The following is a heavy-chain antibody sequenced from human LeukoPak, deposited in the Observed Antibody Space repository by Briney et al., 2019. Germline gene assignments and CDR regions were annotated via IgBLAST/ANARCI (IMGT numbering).Heavy chain of an antibody. V-gene: IGHV3-48*03. J-gene: IGHJ4*02. CDR1: GFTFSNYE. CDR3: AKDGRTGTNYFDY. D-gene: IGHD6-13*01. CDR2: ISGSGNNI. Sequence: PGGSLRLSCAASGFTFSNYEMNWVRQAPGKGLEWILYISGSGNNIYYADSVKGRFTISRDNAKNSLYLQMNSLRAEDTAVYYCAKDGRTGTNYFDYWGQGTLVTVSS.